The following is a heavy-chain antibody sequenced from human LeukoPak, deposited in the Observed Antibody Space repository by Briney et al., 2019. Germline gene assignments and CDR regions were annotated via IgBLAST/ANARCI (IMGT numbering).Heavy chain of an antibody. CDR3: AKDLDYYMDV. V-gene: IGHV3-33*06. J-gene: IGHJ6*03. Sequence: GGSLRLSCAASGFIFSSYGMHWVRQAPGKGREWVAIIWYDGSNKYYADSVKGRFTISRDNSKNTLYLQMNSLRAEDTAVYYRAKDLDYYMDVWGKGTTVTVSS. CDR2: IWYDGSNK. CDR1: GFIFSSYG.